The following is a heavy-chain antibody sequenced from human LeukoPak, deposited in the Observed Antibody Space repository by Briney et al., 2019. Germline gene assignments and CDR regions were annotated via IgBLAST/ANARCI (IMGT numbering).Heavy chain of an antibody. CDR2: INPNSGGT. CDR3: ARVHTTASSGLYQV. J-gene: IGHJ4*02. CDR1: GYTFTGYY. D-gene: IGHD6-19*01. Sequence: ASVKVSCKASGYTFTGYYMHWVRQAPGQGLEWMGRINPNSGGTNYAQKFQGRVTTTRDTSISIAYMELSRLRSDDTAVYYCARVHTTASSGLYQVWGQGTLVTVSS. V-gene: IGHV1-2*06.